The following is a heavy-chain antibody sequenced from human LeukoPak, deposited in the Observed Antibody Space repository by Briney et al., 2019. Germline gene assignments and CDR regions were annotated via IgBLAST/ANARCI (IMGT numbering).Heavy chain of an antibody. J-gene: IGHJ3*02. CDR2: ISYDGSNK. D-gene: IGHD1-26*01. Sequence: GGSLRLSCAASGFTFNSYGMHWVRQAPGKGLEWVAVISYDGSNKYYADSVKGRFTISRDNSKNTLYLQMNSLRAEDTALYYCAKDRESGSYYGDAFDIWGQGTMVTVSS. CDR3: AKDRESGSYYGDAFDI. CDR1: GFTFNSYG. V-gene: IGHV3-30*18.